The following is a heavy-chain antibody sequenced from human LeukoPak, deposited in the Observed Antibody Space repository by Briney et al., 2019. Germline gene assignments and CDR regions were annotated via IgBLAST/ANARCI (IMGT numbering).Heavy chain of an antibody. D-gene: IGHD5-12*01. V-gene: IGHV4-4*07. CDR1: GGSISGYF. Sequence: SETLSLTCTVSGGSISGYFWTWIRQPAGKGLEWIGRIYSSGSNSYNPSLKSRVTMSLDTSKNHFSLNLTSVTAADTAVYYCAREPTSGREPTSGRPLDYWGQGTPVTVSS. CDR2: IYSSGSN. J-gene: IGHJ4*02. CDR3: AREPTSGREPTSGRPLDY.